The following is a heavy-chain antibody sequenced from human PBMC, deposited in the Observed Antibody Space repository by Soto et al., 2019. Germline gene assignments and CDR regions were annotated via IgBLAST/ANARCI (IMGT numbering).Heavy chain of an antibody. CDR1: VLTFSHAW. D-gene: IGHD3-16*01. CDR3: IWEPKAYSKWQ. V-gene: IGHV3-15*07. CDR2: FKNVWAGGTR. Sequence: EVHVVESGGGLVKPGGSLRLSCTVSVLTFSHAWLSWVRQDPGKGLEWVGRFKNVWAGGTRDYAAPVKGRLNISRDDLQNTMYTQKNTLQNDDTAVYYCIWEPKAYSKWQWGQGTLVTVSS. J-gene: IGHJ4*02.